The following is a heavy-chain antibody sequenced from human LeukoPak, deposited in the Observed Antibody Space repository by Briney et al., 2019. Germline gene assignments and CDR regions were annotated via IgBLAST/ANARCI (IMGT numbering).Heavy chain of an antibody. CDR1: GGSISSGSYY. CDR3: ARDLSGQLGGYWGQYNWFDP. J-gene: IGHJ5*02. D-gene: IGHD2-21*02. Sequence: PSQTLSLTCTVSGGSISSGSYYWSWIRQPAGKGLEWIGRIYTSGSTNYHPSLKSRVTISVDTSKNQFSLKLSSVTAADTAVYYCARDLSGQLGGYWGQYNWFDPWGQGTLVTVSS. CDR2: IYTSGST. V-gene: IGHV4-61*02.